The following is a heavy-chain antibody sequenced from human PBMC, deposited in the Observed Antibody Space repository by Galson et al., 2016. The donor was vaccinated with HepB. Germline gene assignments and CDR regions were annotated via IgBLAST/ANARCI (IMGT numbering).Heavy chain of an antibody. CDR3: ARDPGISGTT. V-gene: IGHV3-53*04. J-gene: IGHJ5*02. Sequence: SLRLSCAASGFTFSSYNMNWVRQAPGKGLEWVSTIYSGGSTFYTDSVQGRFTIYRHNSKNTLYLQMDTLRPEDTAVYYCARDPGISGTTWGQGILVTVSS. CDR1: GFTFSSYN. D-gene: IGHD1-7*01. CDR2: IYSGGST.